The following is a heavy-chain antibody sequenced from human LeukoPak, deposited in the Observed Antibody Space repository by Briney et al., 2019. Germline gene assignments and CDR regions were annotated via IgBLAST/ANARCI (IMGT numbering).Heavy chain of an antibody. J-gene: IGHJ4*02. CDR3: TKGQPMFDY. V-gene: IGHV3-23*01. CDR2: VSAGSTT. D-gene: IGHD2-2*01. Sequence: GGSLRLSCAASGFTFSNYAMNWVRQAPGTGLEWVSTVSAGSTTYYADSVKGRFTISRDNSKNTLYLQMNSLRAEDTAVYYCTKGQPMFDYWGQGTLVTISS. CDR1: GFTFSNYA.